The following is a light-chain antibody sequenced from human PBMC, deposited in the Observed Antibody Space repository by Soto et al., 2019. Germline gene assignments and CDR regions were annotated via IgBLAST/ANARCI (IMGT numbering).Light chain of an antibody. CDR3: QKYDSVPYT. CDR1: QGIFNY. J-gene: IGKJ2*01. CDR2: AAS. V-gene: IGKV1-27*01. Sequence: DIQMTQSPSSLSASVGDRVTITCRASQGIFNYLAWYQQKPGKVPKLLIYAASILKSGVPSRFSGSGSGTDFTLTISSLQPEDVATYYCQKYDSVPYTFGQGTKLEFK.